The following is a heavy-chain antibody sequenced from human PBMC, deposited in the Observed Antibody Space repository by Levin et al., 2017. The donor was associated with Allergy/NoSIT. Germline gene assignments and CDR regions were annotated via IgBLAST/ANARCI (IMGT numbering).Heavy chain of an antibody. CDR2: IYYDGSA. CDR1: GGSISDDSYY. Sequence: PSETLSLICTVSGGSISDDSYYWAWVRQPPGKGLEWIGSIYYDGSAYYNPSLKTRLTISVDTSKNQFSLRVNSVTAADTAIYYCAGEPNSPYYYHYGLDVWGQGTTVTVSS. V-gene: IGHV4-39*07. D-gene: IGHD2/OR15-2a*01. J-gene: IGHJ6*02. CDR3: AGEPNSPYYYHYGLDV.